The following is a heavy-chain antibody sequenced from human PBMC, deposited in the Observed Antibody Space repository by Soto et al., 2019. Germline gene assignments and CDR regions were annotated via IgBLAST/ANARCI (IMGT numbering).Heavy chain of an antibody. CDR2: IRSKAYGGTT. D-gene: IGHD2-15*01. CDR1: GFTFGDYA. V-gene: IGHV3-49*03. J-gene: IGHJ6*02. CDR3: TREDVVVVAATLYYYYGMDV. Sequence: PGGSLRLSCTASGFTFGDYAMSWFRQAPGKGLEWLGFIRSKAYGGTTEYAASVKGRFTISRDDSKSIAYLQMNSLKTEDTAVYYCTREDVVVVAATLYYYYGMDVWGQGTTVTVSS.